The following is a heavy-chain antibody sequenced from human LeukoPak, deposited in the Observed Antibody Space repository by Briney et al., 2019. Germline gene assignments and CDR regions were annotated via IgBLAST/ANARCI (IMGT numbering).Heavy chain of an antibody. D-gene: IGHD6-19*01. CDR1: GYSFTNYW. Sequence: PGESLKISCKGSGYSFTNYWIGWVRQMPGKGLEWMGVIYPGDSDTRYSPYFQGQFTISVDKSISTAYLHWSSLKASDTAMYYCARPLDAVAGTSSDYWGQGTLLTVSS. CDR2: IYPGDSDT. CDR3: ARPLDAVAGTSSDY. J-gene: IGHJ4*02. V-gene: IGHV5-51*03.